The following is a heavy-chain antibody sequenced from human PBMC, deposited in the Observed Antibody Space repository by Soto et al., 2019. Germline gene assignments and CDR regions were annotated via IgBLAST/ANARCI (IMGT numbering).Heavy chain of an antibody. D-gene: IGHD2-15*01. V-gene: IGHV3-30*04. CDR1: GFTFSDYA. CDR2: VAYDGRFK. Sequence: QVQLVESGGGVVQPGRSLRLSCAASGFTFSDYAMHWVRQAPGKGLEWVAVVAYDGRFKYYADSVKGRFTISRDNSMTTVYLQINSLRDEDMAVYYCEGADILVITGVSYNYGMDVWGHGTTGSVSS. CDR3: EGADILVITGVSYNYGMDV. J-gene: IGHJ6*02.